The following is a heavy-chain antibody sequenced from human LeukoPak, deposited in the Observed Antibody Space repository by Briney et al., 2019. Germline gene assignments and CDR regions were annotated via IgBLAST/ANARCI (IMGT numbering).Heavy chain of an antibody. CDR2: VRYDESTK. Sequence: GGSLRLSCAASGFAFSNYGMHWVRQAPGKGLEWVAFVRYDESTKFYADSVKGRFTISRDNSKTTLYLQMNSLRAEDTAVYYCAKDVPAAYFDYWGQGTLVTVSS. CDR3: AKDVPAAYFDY. J-gene: IGHJ4*02. V-gene: IGHV3-30*02. CDR1: GFAFSNYG. D-gene: IGHD2-2*01.